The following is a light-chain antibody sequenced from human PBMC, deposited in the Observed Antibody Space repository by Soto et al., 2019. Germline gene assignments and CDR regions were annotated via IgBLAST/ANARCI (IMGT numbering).Light chain of an antibody. CDR3: QQYGSSRFT. CDR1: QSITNSY. Sequence: EIVLTQSPGTLSLSPGERATLSCRASQSITNSYLAWYHQKPGQAPRLLVYGASSRATGIPDRFSGSGSGTDFTLTISRLEPEDFAVYYCQQYGSSRFTFGPGTKVDIK. CDR2: GAS. J-gene: IGKJ3*01. V-gene: IGKV3-20*01.